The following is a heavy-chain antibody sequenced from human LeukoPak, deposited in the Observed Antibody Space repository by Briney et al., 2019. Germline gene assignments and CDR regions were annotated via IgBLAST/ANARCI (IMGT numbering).Heavy chain of an antibody. V-gene: IGHV4-34*01. D-gene: IGHD3-9*01. Sequence: SETLSLTCAVYGGSFSGYYRSWIRQPPGKGLEWIGEINHSGSTNYNPSLKSRVTISVDTSKNQFSLKLSSVTAADTAVYYCARGLTAAFDYWGQGTLVTVSS. J-gene: IGHJ4*02. CDR1: GGSFSGYY. CDR2: INHSGST. CDR3: ARGLTAAFDY.